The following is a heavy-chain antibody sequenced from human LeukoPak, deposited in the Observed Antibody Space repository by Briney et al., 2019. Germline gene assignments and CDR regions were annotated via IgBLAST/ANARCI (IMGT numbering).Heavy chain of an antibody. CDR3: ARDRYCSSTSCYVPFDY. CDR2: IIPIFGTA. CDR1: GGTFSNYA. Sequence: GASVKVSCKASGGTFSNYAISWVRQAPGQGLEWMGGIIPIFGTANYAQKFQGRVTITADESTRKAYMELSSLRSEETAVYYCARDRYCSSTSCYVPFDYWGQGNMVTVSS. J-gene: IGHJ4*02. D-gene: IGHD2-2*01. V-gene: IGHV1-69*13.